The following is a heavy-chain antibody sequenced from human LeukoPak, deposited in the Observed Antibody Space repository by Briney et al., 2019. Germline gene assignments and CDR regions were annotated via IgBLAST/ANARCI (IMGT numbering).Heavy chain of an antibody. CDR2: ISAYNGNT. J-gene: IGHJ3*02. V-gene: IGHV1-18*01. Sequence: GASVKVSCKASGYTFTSYAMHWVRQAPGQRLEWMGWISAYNGNTNYAQKLQGRVTMTTDTSTSTAYMELRSLRSDDTAVYYCAKDSPYGDIVVVPAAYDAFDIWGQGTMVTVSS. CDR1: GYTFTSYA. CDR3: AKDSPYGDIVVVPAAYDAFDI. D-gene: IGHD2-2*01.